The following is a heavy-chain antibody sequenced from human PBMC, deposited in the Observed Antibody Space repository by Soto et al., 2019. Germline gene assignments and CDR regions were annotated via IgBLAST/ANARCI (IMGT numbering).Heavy chain of an antibody. CDR1: GYSVSDSNW. CDR2: IYNSGST. J-gene: IGHJ4*02. Sequence: SETLSLTCAVSGYSVSDSNWWGWNRQPPGKGLEWMGHIYNSGSTYYKSSLKGRVTMSIDTSKNQFSLRLYSVTAVDTAVYYCARKYGIPVAGTFDYWGQGILVTVSS. CDR3: ARKYGIPVAGTFDY. V-gene: IGHV4-28*01. D-gene: IGHD6-19*01.